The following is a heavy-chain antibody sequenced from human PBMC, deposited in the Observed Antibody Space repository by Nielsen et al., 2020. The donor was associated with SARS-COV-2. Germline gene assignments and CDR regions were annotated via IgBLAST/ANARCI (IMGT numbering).Heavy chain of an antibody. V-gene: IGHV1-24*01. Sequence: ASVKVSCKVSGHALSKLSMNWVRQAPGQGLEWMGGFDPEVGERIYGQKFQGRVTMTDDTSTDTTYMELSSLRSEDTAVYYCATGPGKQLWLGLDLWGQGTLVTVST. J-gene: IGHJ5*02. CDR1: GHALSKLS. CDR3: ATGPGKQLWLGLDL. D-gene: IGHD5-18*01. CDR2: FDPEVGER.